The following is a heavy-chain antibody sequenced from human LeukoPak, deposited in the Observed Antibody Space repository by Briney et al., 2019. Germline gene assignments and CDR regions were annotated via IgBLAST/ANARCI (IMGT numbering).Heavy chain of an antibody. Sequence: ASVKVSCKASGYTFTSYGISWVRQAPGQGLEWMGWISAYNGNTNYAQKLQGRVTMTTDTSTSTAYMELRSLRSDDTAVYYCARDDIPYYYGSGSYYNVILNWFDPWGQGTLVTVSS. J-gene: IGHJ5*02. CDR1: GYTFTSYG. D-gene: IGHD3-10*01. CDR3: ARDDIPYYYGSGSYYNVILNWFDP. CDR2: ISAYNGNT. V-gene: IGHV1-18*01.